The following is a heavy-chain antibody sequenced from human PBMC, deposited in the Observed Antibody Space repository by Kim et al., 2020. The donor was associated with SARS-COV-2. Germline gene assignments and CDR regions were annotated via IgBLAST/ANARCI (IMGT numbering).Heavy chain of an antibody. Sequence: SETLSLTCTVSGGSISSSFWSWIRQPPGKGLEWIGYIFYSGGTNYNPSLKSRVTISVDTAKNHFSLKLSSVTAADTAVYYCARASAHYYDSNGYSGGYYFDYWGRGTLVTVSS. CDR2: IFYSGGT. CDR3: ARASAHYYDSNGYSGGYYFDY. D-gene: IGHD3-22*01. J-gene: IGHJ4*02. CDR1: GGSISSSF. V-gene: IGHV4-59*13.